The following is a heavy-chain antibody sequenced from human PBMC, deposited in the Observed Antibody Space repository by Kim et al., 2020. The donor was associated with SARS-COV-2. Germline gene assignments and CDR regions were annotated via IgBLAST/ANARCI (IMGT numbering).Heavy chain of an antibody. CDR2: ISAYNGNT. J-gene: IGHJ6*02. CDR1: GYTFTSYG. V-gene: IGHV1-18*01. Sequence: ASVKVSCKASGYTFTSYGISWVRQAPGQGLEWMGWISAYNGNTNYAQKLQGRVTMTTDTSTSTAYMELRSPRSDDTAVYYCARDHYYDSSGYSLPYGMDVWGQGTTVTVSS. CDR3: ARDHYYDSSGYSLPYGMDV. D-gene: IGHD3-22*01.